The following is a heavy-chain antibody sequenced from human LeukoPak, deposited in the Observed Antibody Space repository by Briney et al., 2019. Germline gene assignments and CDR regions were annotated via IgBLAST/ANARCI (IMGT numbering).Heavy chain of an antibody. D-gene: IGHD6-6*01. CDR2: INPNSGST. CDR1: GYTFTGYY. Sequence: ASVKVSCTASGYTFTGYYMHWVRQPPGQGLEWIGWINPNSGSTNYAQKFPGRVNTTRDTSISTAYMELSRLRSDDTAVYYCARELKGSSSNPPGDDAFDIWGQGTMVTVSS. J-gene: IGHJ3*02. CDR3: ARELKGSSSNPPGDDAFDI. V-gene: IGHV1-2*02.